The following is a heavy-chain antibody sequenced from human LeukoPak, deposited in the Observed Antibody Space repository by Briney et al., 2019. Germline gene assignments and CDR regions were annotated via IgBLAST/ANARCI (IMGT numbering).Heavy chain of an antibody. Sequence: PGGSLRLSCAASGFSFSHYNMNWVRQAPGKGLEWVSSISTSSDSKYYADSVKGRFTISRDNAKRSVYLQMDSLRAKDTAVYYCARGLDYDILTFWGQGTLVTVSS. D-gene: IGHD3-9*01. CDR2: ISTSSDSK. CDR3: ARGLDYDILTF. J-gene: IGHJ4*02. V-gene: IGHV3-21*01. CDR1: GFSFSHYN.